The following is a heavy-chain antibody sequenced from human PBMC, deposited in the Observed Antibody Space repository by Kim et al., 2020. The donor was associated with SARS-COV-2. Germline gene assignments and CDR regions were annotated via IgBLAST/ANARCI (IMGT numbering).Heavy chain of an antibody. CDR3: ATELVAKGAFDI. D-gene: IGHD2-15*01. V-gene: IGHV4-30-2*01. Sequence: YYTPSLKSRVTISVDTSKNQFSLKLCSVTAADTAVYYCATELVAKGAFDIWGQGTMVTVSS. J-gene: IGHJ3*02.